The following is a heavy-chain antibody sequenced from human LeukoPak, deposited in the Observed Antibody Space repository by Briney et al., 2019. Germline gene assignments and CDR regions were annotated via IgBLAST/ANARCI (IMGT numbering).Heavy chain of an antibody. D-gene: IGHD2-15*01. CDR1: GLTVSANY. CDR2: MYSGGYT. V-gene: IGHV3-53*01. J-gene: IGHJ4*02. CDR3: ARDRRYCSGDNCYSGVDY. Sequence: HPGGSLRLSCVASGLTVSANYMTWVRQAPGEGLDWVSVMYSGGYTYYADSVKGRFTISRDNSKNTVYLQMNSLRVEDSAVYHCARDRRYCSGDNCYSGVDYWGQGTRVIVSS.